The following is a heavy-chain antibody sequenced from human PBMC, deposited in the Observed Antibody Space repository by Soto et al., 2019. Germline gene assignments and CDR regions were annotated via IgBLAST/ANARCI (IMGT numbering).Heavy chain of an antibody. CDR2: INPSGGST. V-gene: IGHV1-46*03. D-gene: IGHD5-18*01. CDR3: SRDAWYSKTYRYDMDV. CDR1: GYTFTNYY. Sequence: QVQLVQSGAEVKKPGASVKVSCKASGYTFTNYYIHWVRQAPGQGLEWMGMINPSGGSTTYAQKFQGRVTMTTDTSTSTVFMELSSLRSEDTALYYCSRDAWYSKTYRYDMDVWGRGTTVTVSS. J-gene: IGHJ6*03.